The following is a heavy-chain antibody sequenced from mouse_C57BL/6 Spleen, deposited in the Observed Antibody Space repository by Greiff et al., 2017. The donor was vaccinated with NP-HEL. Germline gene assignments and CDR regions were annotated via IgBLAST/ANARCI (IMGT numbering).Heavy chain of an antibody. CDR1: GYTFTSYW. V-gene: IGHV1-64*01. J-gene: IGHJ4*01. D-gene: IGHD1-2*01. CDR3: ARSADWYAMDY. CDR2: IHPNSGST. Sequence: QVQLQQPGAELVKPGASVKLSCKASGYTFTSYWMHWVKQRPGQGLEWIGMIHPNSGSTNYNEKFKSKATLTVDKSSSTAYMQLSSLTSEDSAVYYCARSADWYAMDYWGQGTSVTVSS.